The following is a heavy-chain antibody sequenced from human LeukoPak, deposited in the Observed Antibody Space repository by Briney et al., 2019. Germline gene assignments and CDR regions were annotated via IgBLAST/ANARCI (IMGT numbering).Heavy chain of an antibody. CDR2: IYYGGST. V-gene: IGHV4-61*01. CDR1: GDSVSSSNYY. D-gene: IGHD1-1*01. J-gene: IGHJ4*02. Sequence: SETLSLTCAVSGDSVSSSNYYWSWIRQPPGKGLEWIGYIYYGGSTNYNPSLKSRVTISVDTSKSQFSLKLSSVTAADTAVYYCARLTRRSGNCFDSWGQGTLVTVSS. CDR3: ARLTRRSGNCFDS.